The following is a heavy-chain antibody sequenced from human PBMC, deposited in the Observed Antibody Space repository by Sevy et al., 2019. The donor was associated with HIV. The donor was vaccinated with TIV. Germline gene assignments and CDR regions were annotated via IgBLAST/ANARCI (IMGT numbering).Heavy chain of an antibody. Sequence: SETLSLTCAVSGGSFSGYFWNWIRQSPGKGLEWIGEINHTGSLKYNPSLKSRVTISVDASKSQLSLHLRSVTAADTAVYYCARGRQAYVGVVPYTVPFDYWGRGTLVTVS. D-gene: IGHD2-2*01. J-gene: IGHJ4*02. V-gene: IGHV4-34*01. CDR1: GGSFSGYF. CDR2: INHTGSL. CDR3: ARGRQAYVGVVPYTVPFDY.